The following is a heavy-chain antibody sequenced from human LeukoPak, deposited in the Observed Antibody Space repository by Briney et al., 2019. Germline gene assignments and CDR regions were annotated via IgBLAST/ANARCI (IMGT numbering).Heavy chain of an antibody. CDR1: GGSISSYY. D-gene: IGHD3-3*01. CDR2: IYYSGST. CDR3: ARERFWSGSRWYWFDP. J-gene: IGHJ5*02. V-gene: IGHV4-59*01. Sequence: SETLSLTCTVSGGSISSYYWSWIRQPPGKGLEWIGYIYYSGSTNYNPSLKSRATISVDTSKNQFSLKLSSVTAADTAVYYCARERFWSGSRWYWFDPWGQGTLVTVSS.